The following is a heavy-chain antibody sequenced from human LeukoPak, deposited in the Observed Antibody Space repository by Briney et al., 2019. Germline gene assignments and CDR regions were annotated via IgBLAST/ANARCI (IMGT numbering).Heavy chain of an antibody. CDR2: IYYSGST. V-gene: IGHV4-61*01. D-gene: IGHD4-17*01. CDR1: GVSVSSGSYY. J-gene: IGHJ2*01. CDR3: ARDGDYGSWYFDL. Sequence: SETLSLTCTVSGVSVSSGSYYWSWIRQPPGKGLEWIGYIYYSGSTNYNPSLESRVTISVDTSKNQFSLKLSSVTAADTAVYYCARDGDYGSWYFDLWGRGTLVTVSS.